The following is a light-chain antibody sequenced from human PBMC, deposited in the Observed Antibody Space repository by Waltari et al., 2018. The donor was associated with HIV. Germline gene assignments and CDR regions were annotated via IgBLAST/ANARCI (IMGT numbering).Light chain of an antibody. CDR1: ALPKQY. V-gene: IGLV3-25*03. CDR3: HSSDSSGTYV. Sequence: SYELTQPPSVSVSPGQTARITCSGDALPKQYVYWYQQKPGQAPVVLIYKDAGGPSGSAERFSGSSSGTTVTLTISGVQAEDEADYYCHSSDSSGTYVFGTGTKVSVL. J-gene: IGLJ1*01. CDR2: KDA.